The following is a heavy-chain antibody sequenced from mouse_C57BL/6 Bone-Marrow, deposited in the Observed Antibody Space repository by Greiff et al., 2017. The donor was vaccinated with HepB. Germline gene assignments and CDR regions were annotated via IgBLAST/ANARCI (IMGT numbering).Heavy chain of an antibody. V-gene: IGHV1-7*01. J-gene: IGHJ3*01. CDR1: GYTFTSYG. D-gene: IGHD1-1*01. CDR2: INTSSGYT. Sequence: HVQLQQSGAELAKPGASVKLSCTASGYTFTSYGMPWVNQRPGQGLEWIGYINTSSGYTKYNQKFKGKATLTADKSSSTDYMQLSSLTYEESAVYDWDKMWRTTVVDPFACWGQGTPVTVSA. CDR3: DKMWRTTVVDPFAC.